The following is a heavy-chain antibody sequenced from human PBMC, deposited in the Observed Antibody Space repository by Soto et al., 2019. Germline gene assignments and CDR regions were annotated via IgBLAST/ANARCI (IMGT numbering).Heavy chain of an antibody. CDR2: ISSSGAA. CDR1: GESISGGDHY. D-gene: IGHD5-18*01. Sequence: LSLTCTVSGESISGGDHYWSWIRQPPGKGLEWLGYISSSGAAYSSPSLKSRVTLSLDTSKNQLSLQMTSVTDTDTAVYFCGRELSGYMFGPGEVYWGQGILVTVSS. V-gene: IGHV4-30-4*01. CDR3: GRELSGYMFGPGEVY. J-gene: IGHJ4*02.